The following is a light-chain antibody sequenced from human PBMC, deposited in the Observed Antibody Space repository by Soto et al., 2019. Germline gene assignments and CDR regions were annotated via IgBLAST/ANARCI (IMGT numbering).Light chain of an antibody. CDR1: SSDVGAYNY. J-gene: IGLJ1*01. CDR3: TSYAGTYSFFYV. Sequence: QSALTQPPSASGSPGQSVTISCTGTSSDVGAYNYVSWYQQLPGKAPKLIIYEVSKRPSGVPDRFSGSKSGNTASLTVSGLQAEDEAAYYCTSYAGTYSFFYVFGTGTTLTVL. CDR2: EVS. V-gene: IGLV2-8*01.